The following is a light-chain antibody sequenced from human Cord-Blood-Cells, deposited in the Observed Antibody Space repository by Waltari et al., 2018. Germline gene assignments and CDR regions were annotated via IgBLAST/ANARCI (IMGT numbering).Light chain of an antibody. CDR2: DVS. CDR3: SSYTSNSTHVV. V-gene: IGLV2-14*01. CDR1: SSDVGGYNY. Sequence: QSALTQPAPVSGSPGQSITIPCTGPSSDVGGYNYVSCYQQHPGKAPKLLIYDVSNRPSGVSNRFSGSNSGNTASLTISGLQAEDVADYYCSSYTSNSTHVVFGGGTKLTVL. J-gene: IGLJ2*01.